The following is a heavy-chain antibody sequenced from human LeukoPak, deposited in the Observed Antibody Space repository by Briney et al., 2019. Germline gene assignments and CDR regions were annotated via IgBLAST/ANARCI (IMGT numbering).Heavy chain of an antibody. CDR2: IIPIFGTA. Sequence: AASVKVSCKASGGTFSSYAISWVRQAPGQGLEWMGGIIPIFGTANYAQKFQGRVTITADESTSTAYMELSSLRSEDTAVYYCARRRPRIAVAGANWFDPWGQGTLVTVSS. CDR3: ARRRPRIAVAGANWFDP. V-gene: IGHV1-69*01. J-gene: IGHJ5*02. CDR1: GGTFSSYA. D-gene: IGHD6-19*01.